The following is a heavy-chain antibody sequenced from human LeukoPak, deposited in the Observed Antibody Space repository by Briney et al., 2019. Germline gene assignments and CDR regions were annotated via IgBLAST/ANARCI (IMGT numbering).Heavy chain of an antibody. CDR2: INPSGGST. V-gene: IGHV1-46*01. J-gene: IGHJ4*02. CDR3: SRDRERWLQRGPFDY. CDR1: GYTFTSYY. D-gene: IGHD5-24*01. Sequence: ASVKVSCKASGYTFTSYYMHWVRQAPGQGLEWMGIINPSGGSTSYAQKFQGRVTMTRDTSTSTVYMELSSLRSEDTAVYYCSRDRERWLQRGPFDYWGQGTLVTVSS.